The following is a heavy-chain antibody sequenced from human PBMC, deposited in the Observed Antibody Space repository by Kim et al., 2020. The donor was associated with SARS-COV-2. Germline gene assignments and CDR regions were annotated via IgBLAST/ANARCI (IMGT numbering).Heavy chain of an antibody. CDR2: IIPIYGSA. V-gene: IGHV1-69*13. CDR1: GDTFNTYG. CDR3: ARSSNFYGSGSYAGDAFDI. D-gene: IGHD3-10*01. J-gene: IGHJ3*02. Sequence: SVKVSCKASGDTFNTYGFSWVRQALGEGLEWMGGIIPIYGSADYPQRFQGRVTITADESTTTAYMELSSLRSEDTAVYYCARSSNFYGSGSYAGDAFDIWGQGTMVIVAS.